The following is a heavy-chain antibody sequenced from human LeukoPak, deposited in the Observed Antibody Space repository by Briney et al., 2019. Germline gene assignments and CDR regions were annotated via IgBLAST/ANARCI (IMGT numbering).Heavy chain of an antibody. CDR3: ARGITMVRGVILPIFDY. J-gene: IGHJ4*02. D-gene: IGHD3-10*01. Sequence: SETLSLTCTVSGGSIRSSYYYWGWIRQPPGKGLEWIGSIYDSGSTYYNPSLKSRVTISVDTSKNQFSLKLSSVTAVDTAVYYCARGITMVRGVILPIFDYWGQGTLVTVSS. CDR2: IYDSGST. CDR1: GGSIRSSYYY. V-gene: IGHV4-39*07.